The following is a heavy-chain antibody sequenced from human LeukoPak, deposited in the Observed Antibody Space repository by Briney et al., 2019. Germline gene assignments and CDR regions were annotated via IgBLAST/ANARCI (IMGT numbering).Heavy chain of an antibody. V-gene: IGHV3-33*06. CDR2: IWYDGSNK. J-gene: IGHJ6*03. D-gene: IGHD3-22*01. CDR1: GFTFSSYG. CDR3: GKNYYDGSGYYLHYYYYYMDV. Sequence: GGSLRLSCAASGFTFSSYGMHWVRQAPGKGLEWVAVIWYDGSNKYYADSVKGRFTISRDNSKNTMYLQMNRLRAEDTAVYYCGKNYYDGSGYYLHYYYYYMDVWGKGTTVTVSS.